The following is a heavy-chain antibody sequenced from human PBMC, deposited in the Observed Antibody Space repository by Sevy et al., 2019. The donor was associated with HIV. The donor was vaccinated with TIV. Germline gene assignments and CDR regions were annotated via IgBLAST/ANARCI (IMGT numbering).Heavy chain of an antibody. V-gene: IGHV3-30*04. J-gene: IGHJ4*01. CDR3: AGEGRYYDYVW. Sequence: GGSLRLSCAASGFTFSGYAMHWVRQAPGKGLEWVGLVSYDGNTEYYADSVKGRFTISRDNSENTLYLLMDSLRTEDTAVYVCAGEGRYYDYVWGGQGALVTVSS. CDR1: GFTFSGYA. D-gene: IGHD3-16*01. CDR2: VSYDGNTE.